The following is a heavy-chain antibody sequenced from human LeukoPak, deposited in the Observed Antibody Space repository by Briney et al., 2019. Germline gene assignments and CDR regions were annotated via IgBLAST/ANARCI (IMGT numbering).Heavy chain of an antibody. J-gene: IGHJ5*02. CDR2: IYHSGDT. V-gene: IGHV4-39*02. CDR1: GGSIGNTSYY. CDR3: ARDSGSYCFDP. Sequence: SETLSLTCTVSGGSIGNTSYYWGWIRQPPGKGLEWIGSIYHSGDTYYNPSLKSRVTISVDTSKNHFSLKLSSVPAADTAVYYCARDSGSYCFDPWGQGTLVTVSS. D-gene: IGHD1-26*01.